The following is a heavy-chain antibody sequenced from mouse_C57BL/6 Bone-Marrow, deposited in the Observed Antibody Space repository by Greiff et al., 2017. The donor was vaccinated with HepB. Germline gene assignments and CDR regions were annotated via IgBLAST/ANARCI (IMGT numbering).Heavy chain of an antibody. V-gene: IGHV5-12*01. Sequence: DVKLVESGGGLVQPGGSLKLSCAASGFTFSDYYMYWVRQTPEKRLEWVAYISNGGGSTYYPDTVKGRFTISRDNAKNTLYLQMSRLKSEDTAMYYCARHYDYDEGYAMDYWGQGTSVTVSS. CDR1: GFTFSDYY. CDR3: ARHYDYDEGYAMDY. D-gene: IGHD2-4*01. J-gene: IGHJ4*01. CDR2: ISNGGGST.